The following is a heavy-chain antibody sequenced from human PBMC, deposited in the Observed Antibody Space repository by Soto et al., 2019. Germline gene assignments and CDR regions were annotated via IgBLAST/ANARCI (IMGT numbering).Heavy chain of an antibody. CDR1: GYTFHSYG. J-gene: IGHJ5*02. CDR2: ISGYNGNT. V-gene: IGHV1-18*04. Sequence: QVQLVQSGAEVKKPGASVKVSCKASGYTFHSYGISWVRQAPGQGLEWMGTISGYNGNTNYAQKLPGRGTMTTDTSTSKAYMELRSLRTDDTALYYWAKEISSGWAHWFDPWGQGTLVTVSS. D-gene: IGHD6-19*01. CDR3: AKEISSGWAHWFDP.